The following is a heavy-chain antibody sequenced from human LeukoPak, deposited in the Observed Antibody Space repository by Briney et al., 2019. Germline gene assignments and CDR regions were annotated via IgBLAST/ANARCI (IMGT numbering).Heavy chain of an antibody. CDR1: GGSISSYY. Sequence: SETLSLTCTVSGGSISSYYWSWIRQPAGKGLEWIGRIYTSGSTNYNPSLESRVTMSVDTSKNQFSLKLSSVTAADTAVYYCARGGSVAGPFDFDYWGQGTLVTVSS. V-gene: IGHV4-4*07. CDR3: ARGGSVAGPFDFDY. D-gene: IGHD6-19*01. J-gene: IGHJ4*02. CDR2: IYTSGST.